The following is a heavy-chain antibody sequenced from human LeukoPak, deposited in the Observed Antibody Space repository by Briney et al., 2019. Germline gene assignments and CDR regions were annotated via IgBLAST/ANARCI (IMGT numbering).Heavy chain of an antibody. CDR2: IGIRGDT. V-gene: IGHV3-13*01. CDR1: GFTFIDYD. D-gene: IGHD6-19*01. CDR3: ARGGIQVSGIDEFDY. J-gene: IGHJ4*02. Sequence: GGSLRLSCAAPGFTFIDYDMHWVRQVIGKGLEWVSAIGIRGDTHYSGSVKGRFTISRENAESSLYLQMNSLRAEDTAVYYCARGGIQVSGIDEFDYWGQGALVTVSS.